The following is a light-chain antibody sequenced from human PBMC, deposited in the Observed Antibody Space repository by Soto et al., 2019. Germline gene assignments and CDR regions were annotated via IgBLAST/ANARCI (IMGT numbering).Light chain of an antibody. J-gene: IGLJ1*01. V-gene: IGLV2-14*01. CDR3: SSYTSCSTRV. CDR2: DVS. CDR1: SSDVGGYNY. Sequence: QSALTQPASVSGSPGQSITISCTGTSSDVGGYNYVSWYQQHPGKAPKLMIYDVSNRPSGVSNRFSGSKSANTASLTISGLQAEDEADYYCSSYTSCSTRVFGTGTKLTVL.